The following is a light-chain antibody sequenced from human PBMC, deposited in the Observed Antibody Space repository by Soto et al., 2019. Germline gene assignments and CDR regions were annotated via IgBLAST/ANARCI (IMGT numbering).Light chain of an antibody. J-gene: IGLJ2*01. CDR1: SSDIGGYNY. V-gene: IGLV2-14*03. CDR2: DVS. CDR3: SSYTTSNTLVV. Sequence: QSALTQPASVSGSPGLSITISCTVTSSDIGGYNYVSWYQQHPGKAPKLMIYDVSSRPSGVSNRFSCSKSGNTASLTISGLQAEDEADYYCSSYTTSNTLVVFGGGTQLTVL.